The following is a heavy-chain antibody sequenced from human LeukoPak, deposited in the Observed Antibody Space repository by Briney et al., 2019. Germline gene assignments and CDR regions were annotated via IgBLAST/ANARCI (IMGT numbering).Heavy chain of an antibody. V-gene: IGHV4-34*01. D-gene: IGHD3-22*01. Sequence: SETLSLTCAVYGGSFSGYYWSWIRQPPGKGLEWIGEINHSGSTNYNPSLKSRVTISVDTSKNQFSLKLSSVTAADTAVYYCSGNKRYYYDSSGYLIDYWGQGTLVTVSS. CDR1: GGSFSGYY. J-gene: IGHJ4*02. CDR2: INHSGST. CDR3: SGNKRYYYDSSGYLIDY.